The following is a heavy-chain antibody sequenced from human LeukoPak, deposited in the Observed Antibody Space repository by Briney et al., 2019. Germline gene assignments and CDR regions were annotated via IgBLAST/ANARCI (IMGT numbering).Heavy chain of an antibody. V-gene: IGHV3-23*01. CDR3: ANRPRSTFGGVIVDDY. CDR1: GFTFSSYA. Sequence: GGSLRLSCAASGFTFSSYAMSWVRQAPGKGLEWVSAISGSGGSTYYADSVKGRFTISRDKSKNTLYLQMNSLRAEDTAVYYCANRPRSTFGGVIVDDYWGQGTLVTVSS. D-gene: IGHD3-16*02. J-gene: IGHJ4*02. CDR2: ISGSGGST.